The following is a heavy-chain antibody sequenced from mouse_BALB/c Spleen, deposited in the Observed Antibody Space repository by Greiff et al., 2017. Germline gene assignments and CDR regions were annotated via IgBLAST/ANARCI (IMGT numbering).Heavy chain of an antibody. V-gene: IGHV1S135*01. CDR2: IDPYNGGT. CDR3: ARPLSTMIMGYAMDY. CDR1: GYAFTSYN. J-gene: IGHJ4*01. D-gene: IGHD2-4*01. Sequence: VQLQQSGPELVKPGASVKVSCKASGYAFTSYNMYWVKQSHGKSLEWIGYIDPYNGGTSYNQKFKGKATLTVDKSSSTAYMHLNSLTSEDSAVYYCARPLSTMIMGYAMDYWGQGTSVTVSS.